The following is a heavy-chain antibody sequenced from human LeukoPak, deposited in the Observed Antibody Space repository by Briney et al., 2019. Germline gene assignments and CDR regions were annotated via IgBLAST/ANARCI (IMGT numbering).Heavy chain of an antibody. V-gene: IGHV3-11*06. D-gene: IGHD2-15*01. CDR2: ISSSSSYI. Sequence: PGGSLRLSCAASGFTFSDYYMSWIRQAPGKGLEWVSYISSSSSYIYYADSVKGRFTISRDNAKNSLYLQMNSLRAEDTAVYYCARDEASKYCSGGSCRYNWFDPWGQGTLVTVSS. CDR3: ARDEASKYCSGGSCRYNWFDP. J-gene: IGHJ5*02. CDR1: GFTFSDYY.